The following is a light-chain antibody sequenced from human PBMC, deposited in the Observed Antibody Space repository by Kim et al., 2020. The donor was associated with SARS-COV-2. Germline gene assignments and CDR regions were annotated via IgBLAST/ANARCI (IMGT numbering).Light chain of an antibody. J-gene: IGKJ4*01. CDR2: GAS. CDR1: HSVSSN. CDR3: QHYSNWPLT. Sequence: VCPGERATLSCRASHSVSSNLAWYQQKPGQAPRLLIYGASTRATGIPARFSGNGSGTEFTLTISSLQSEDFAVYHCQHYSNWPLTFGGGTKVDIK. V-gene: IGKV3D-15*01.